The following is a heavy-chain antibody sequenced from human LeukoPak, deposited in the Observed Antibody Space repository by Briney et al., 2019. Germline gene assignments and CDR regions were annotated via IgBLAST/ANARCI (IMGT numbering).Heavy chain of an antibody. CDR2: ISADNGNT. V-gene: IGHV1-18*01. J-gene: IGHJ4*02. D-gene: IGHD6-13*01. Sequence: ASAKVSCKASGYAPSSYGISWVRHAPGQGLVRMGWISADNGNTNYALKGRVTMTTDTSTSTAYMELRSLRSDDTAVDYCARDGGSSWSYNFDYWGQGTQVTVSS. CDR3: ARDGGSSWSYNFDY. CDR1: GYAPSSYG.